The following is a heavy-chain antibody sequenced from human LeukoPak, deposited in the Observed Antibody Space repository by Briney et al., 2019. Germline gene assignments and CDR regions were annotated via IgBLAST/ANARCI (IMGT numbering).Heavy chain of an antibody. CDR1: GVSISSYY. CDR2: MYNSGIT. Sequence: SETLSLTCTVSGVSISSYYWSWIRQPPGRGLEWIGYMYNSGITNYNPSLKSRVTISVDTSKNQFSLRLRSVTAADTAVYYCARDSSAIADNWFDPWGQGTLVTVSS. D-gene: IGHD2-2*02. J-gene: IGHJ5*02. V-gene: IGHV4-59*01. CDR3: ARDSSAIADNWFDP.